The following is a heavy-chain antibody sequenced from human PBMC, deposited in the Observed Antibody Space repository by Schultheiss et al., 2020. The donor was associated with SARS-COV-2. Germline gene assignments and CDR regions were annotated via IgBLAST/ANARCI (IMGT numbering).Heavy chain of an antibody. CDR3: ARSPRIRRVGFDP. CDR1: GGSISSYY. J-gene: IGHJ5*02. Sequence: SETLSLTCTVSGGSISSYYWSWIRQPAGKGLEWIGSIYYSGSTNYNPSLKSRVTISVDTSKNQFSLKLSSVTAADTAVYYCARSPRIRRVGFDPWGQGTLVTVSS. CDR2: IYYSGST. D-gene: IGHD2-15*01. V-gene: IGHV4-4*07.